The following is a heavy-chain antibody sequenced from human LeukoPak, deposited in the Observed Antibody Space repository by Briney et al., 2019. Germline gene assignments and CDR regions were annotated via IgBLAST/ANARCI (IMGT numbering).Heavy chain of an antibody. J-gene: IGHJ4*02. Sequence: GGSLRLSCAASGFTFSSYSMNWVRQAPGKGLEWVSSINSSSSYIYYADSVKGRFTISRDNAKNSLYLQMNSLRAEDTAVYYWAKGITISKDSSSWYLDYGGQGTLVTVSS. CDR1: GFTFSSYS. CDR3: AKGITISKDSSSWYLDY. CDR2: INSSSSYI. V-gene: IGHV3-21*04. D-gene: IGHD6-13*01.